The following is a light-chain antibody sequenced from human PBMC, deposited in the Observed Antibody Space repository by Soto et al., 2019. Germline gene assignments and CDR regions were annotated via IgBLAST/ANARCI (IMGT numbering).Light chain of an antibody. CDR1: QSVSSN. CDR3: QQRRSWPPTIT. J-gene: IGKJ5*01. V-gene: IGKV3-11*01. Sequence: EIVMTQSPATLSVSPGERATLSCRASQSVSSNLAWYQQKPGQAPRLVIYGASNRAAGIPDRFSGSGSGTDFTLTISSLEPEDFAVYYCQQRRSWPPTITFGQGTRLEIK. CDR2: GAS.